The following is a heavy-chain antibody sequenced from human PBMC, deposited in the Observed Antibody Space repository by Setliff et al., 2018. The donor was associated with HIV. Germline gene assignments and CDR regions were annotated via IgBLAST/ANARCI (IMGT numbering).Heavy chain of an antibody. CDR3: ARGTRVGANDAFDI. Sequence: ASVKVSCKASGYIFTNYGISWVRQAPGQGLEWMGWINPYNGNSNYAQKFQDRVTISTDTSANIAYMEMKNLKSDDTAVYYCARGTRVGANDAFDIWGQGTMVTVSS. D-gene: IGHD1-26*01. CDR2: INPYNGNS. V-gene: IGHV1-18*01. J-gene: IGHJ3*02. CDR1: GYIFTNYG.